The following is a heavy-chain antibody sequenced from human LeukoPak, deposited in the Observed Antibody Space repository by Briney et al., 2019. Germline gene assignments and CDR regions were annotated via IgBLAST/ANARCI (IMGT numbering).Heavy chain of an antibody. D-gene: IGHD4-23*01. J-gene: IGHJ3*02. CDR3: ARGRRYGGNSLAAFDI. CDR1: GFTFSSYW. CDR2: IKQDGSEK. Sequence: GGSLRLSCAASGFTFSSYWMSWVRQAPGKGLEWVANIKQDGSEKYYVDSVKGRFTISRDNAKNSLYLQMNSLRAEDTAVYYCARGRRYGGNSLAAFDIWGQGTMVTVSP. V-gene: IGHV3-7*01.